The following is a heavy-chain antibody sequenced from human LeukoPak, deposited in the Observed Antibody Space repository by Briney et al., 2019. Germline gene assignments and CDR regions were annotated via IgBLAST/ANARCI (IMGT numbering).Heavy chain of an antibody. J-gene: IGHJ6*04. Sequence: KPSETLSLTCAVYGGSFSGYYWSWIRQPPGKGLEWIGEINHSGSTNYNPSLKSRVTISVDTSKNQFSLKLSSVTAADTAVYYCARRLPRLRGPYYYGMDVWGKGTTVTVSS. V-gene: IGHV4-34*01. CDR2: INHSGST. CDR1: GGSFSGYY. CDR3: ARRLPRLRGPYYYGMDV. D-gene: IGHD3-16*01.